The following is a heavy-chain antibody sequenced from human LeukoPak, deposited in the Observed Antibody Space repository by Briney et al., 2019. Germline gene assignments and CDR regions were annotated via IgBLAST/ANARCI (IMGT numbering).Heavy chain of an antibody. V-gene: IGHV4-59*01. CDR2: IYYSGST. CDR3: ARNYYDSSGYIRDAFDI. D-gene: IGHD3-22*01. Sequence: SETLSLTCTVSGGSISSYYWSWIRQPPGKGLEWIGYIYYSGSTNYNPSLKSRVTISVDTSKNQFSLKLSSVTAADTAVYYCARNYYDSSGYIRDAFDIWGQGTMATVSS. CDR1: GGSISSYY. J-gene: IGHJ3*02.